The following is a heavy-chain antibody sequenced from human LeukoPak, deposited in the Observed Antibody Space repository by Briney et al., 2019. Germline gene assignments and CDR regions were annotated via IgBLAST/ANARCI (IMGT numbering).Heavy chain of an antibody. CDR3: AKDILTGTAGPLDY. CDR2: ISGSGGSS. V-gene: IGHV3-23*01. CDR1: GFTFSSYA. Sequence: GGSLRLSCAASGFTFSSYAMSWVRQAPGKGLEWVSAISGSGGSSYYADSVKGRFTISRDNSKNTLYLQMNSLRAEDTAVYYCAKDILTGTAGPLDYWGQGTLVTVSS. D-gene: IGHD3-9*01. J-gene: IGHJ4*02.